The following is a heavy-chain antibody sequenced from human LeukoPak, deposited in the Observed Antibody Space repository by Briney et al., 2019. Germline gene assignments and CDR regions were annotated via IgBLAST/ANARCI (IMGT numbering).Heavy chain of an antibody. CDR1: GGSFSSYY. V-gene: IGHV4-59*12. CDR3: ARGQYSPTTRNTAMVSRRAFDI. Sequence: PSETLSLTCTVSGGSFSSYYWSWIRQPPGKGLEWVGYIYYSGSTNYNPSLKSRVTISVDTSKNQFSLKLSSVTAADTAVYYCARGQYSPTTRNTAMVSRRAFDIWGQGTMVTASS. J-gene: IGHJ3*02. D-gene: IGHD5-18*01. CDR2: IYYSGST.